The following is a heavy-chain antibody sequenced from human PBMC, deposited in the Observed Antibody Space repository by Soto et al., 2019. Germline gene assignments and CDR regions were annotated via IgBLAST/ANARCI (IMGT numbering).Heavy chain of an antibody. CDR1: GYSFTNYW. V-gene: IGHV5-10-1*01. Sequence: GESLKISCKGSGYSFTNYWITWVRQMPGKGLEWMGRIDPSDSYINYSPSFQGHVTISADKSINTAYLQWSSLKASDTAMYYCARKIRIDIAVAGSLLNGMDVWGRGTTVTVSS. D-gene: IGHD6-19*01. J-gene: IGHJ6*02. CDR2: IDPSDSYI. CDR3: ARKIRIDIAVAGSLLNGMDV.